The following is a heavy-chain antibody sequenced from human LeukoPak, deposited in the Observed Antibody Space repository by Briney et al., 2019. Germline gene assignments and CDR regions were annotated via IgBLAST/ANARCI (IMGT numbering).Heavy chain of an antibody. J-gene: IGHJ1*01. V-gene: IGHV1-18*01. D-gene: IGHD3-22*01. CDR3: ARSRHYYDNSGLFIQY. CDR1: GYTFTRYG. CDR2: ISVDSGKT. Sequence: GASVKVSCKASGYTFTRYGFSWVRQAPGQGLEWMGWISVDSGKTNYAQKLQGRVTMTTDTSTSTAYMELRSLRSDDTAIYYCARSRHYYDNSGLFIQYWGQGTLVTVSS.